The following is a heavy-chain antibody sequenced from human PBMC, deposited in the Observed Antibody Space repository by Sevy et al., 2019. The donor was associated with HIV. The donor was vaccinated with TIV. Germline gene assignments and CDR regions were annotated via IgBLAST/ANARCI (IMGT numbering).Heavy chain of an antibody. V-gene: IGHV3-30-3*01. CDR3: ARDSFQWLVPDD. CDR2: ISYDGSNK. D-gene: IGHD6-19*01. Sequence: GGSLRLSCAASGFTFSSYAMHWVRQAPGKGLEWVPVISYDGSNKYYADSVKGRFTISRANSKNTLYLQMTSLRAEDTAANYCARDSFQWLVPDDWGQGTLVTVSS. CDR1: GFTFSSYA. J-gene: IGHJ4*02.